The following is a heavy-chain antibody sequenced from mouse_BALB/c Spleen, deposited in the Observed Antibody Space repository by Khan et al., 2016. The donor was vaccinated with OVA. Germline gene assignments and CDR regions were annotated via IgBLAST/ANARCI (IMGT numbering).Heavy chain of an antibody. D-gene: IGHD2-2*01. CDR1: GYMFSSYY. V-gene: IGHV1S81*02. J-gene: IGHJ3*01. CDR3: SRSGYGSFVY. Sequence: QVQLKESGAELVKPGASVKLSCKASGYMFSSYYMYWVKQRPGQGLEWIGEINPNNGGTNLNEKFKIKATLTVHKSSSTAYMQLSSLTSEDSAVYYCSRSGYGSFVYWGRGTLVTVSA. CDR2: INPNNGGT.